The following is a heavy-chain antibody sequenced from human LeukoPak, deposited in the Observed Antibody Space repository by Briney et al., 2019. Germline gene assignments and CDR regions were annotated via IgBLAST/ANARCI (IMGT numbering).Heavy chain of an antibody. Sequence: GASVTVSCTASGYPFTGYYLLWVRQAPGQGLEWMGWINPNSGGTNYAQKFQGRVTMTRNPAISTAYMELSRRRREDPGVVFSARVTSAARHFDYWGQGTLVTVPS. CDR2: INPNSGGT. D-gene: IGHD6-6*01. J-gene: IGHJ4*02. CDR1: GYPFTGYY. V-gene: IGHV1-2*02. CDR3: ARVTSAARHFDY.